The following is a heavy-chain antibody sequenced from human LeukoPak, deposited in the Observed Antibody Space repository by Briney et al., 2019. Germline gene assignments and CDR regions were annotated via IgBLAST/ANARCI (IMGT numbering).Heavy chain of an antibody. V-gene: IGHV1-2*02. J-gene: IGHJ5*01. CDR3: ARESGRIAAAVRRGFGS. D-gene: IGHD6-13*01. CDR1: GYIFTDYH. Sequence: ASVKVSCGASGYIFTDYHMHWVRQAPGQGLEWMGWINPNRGGTNYAQKFQGRVTMTGDTSISTAYMELTRLRSDDTAVYYCARESGRIAAAVRRGFGSWRQGTLVTVSS. CDR2: INPNRGGT.